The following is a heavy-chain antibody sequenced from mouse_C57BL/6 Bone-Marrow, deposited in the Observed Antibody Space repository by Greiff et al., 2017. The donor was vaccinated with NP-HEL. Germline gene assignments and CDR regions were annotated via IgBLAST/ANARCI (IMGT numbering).Heavy chain of an antibody. CDR3: ASDSLYYYAMDY. V-gene: IGHV7-3*01. CDR1: GFTFTDYY. J-gene: IGHJ4*01. Sequence: EVHLVESGGGLVQPGGSLSLSCAASGFTFTDYYMSWVRQPPGKALEWLGFIRNKANGYTTEYSASVKGRFTISRDNSQSILYLQMNALRAEDSATYYCASDSLYYYAMDYWGQGTSVTVSS. CDR2: IRNKANGYTT. D-gene: IGHD2-3*01.